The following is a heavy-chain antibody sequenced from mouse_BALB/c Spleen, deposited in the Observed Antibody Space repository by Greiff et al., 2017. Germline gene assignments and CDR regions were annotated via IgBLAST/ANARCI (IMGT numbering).Heavy chain of an antibody. Sequence: QVQLQQSGAELVRPGTSVKVSCKASGYAFTNYLIEWVKQRPGQGLEWIGVINPGSGGTNYNEKFKGKATLTADKSSSTAYMQLSSLTSDDSAVYFCARLGTTVAAYWGQGTLVTVSA. CDR3: ARLGTTVAAY. D-gene: IGHD1-1*01. V-gene: IGHV1-54*01. CDR2: INPGSGGT. CDR1: GYAFTNYL. J-gene: IGHJ3*01.